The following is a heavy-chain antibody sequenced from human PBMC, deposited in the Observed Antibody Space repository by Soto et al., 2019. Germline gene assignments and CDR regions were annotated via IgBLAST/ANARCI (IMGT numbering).Heavy chain of an antibody. V-gene: IGHV3-7*03. CDR1: GFTFGSNW. CDR2: IKRDGSEK. Sequence: EVQLVESGGGLVQPGGSLRLSCAASGFTFGSNWMSWVRQGPGKGLEWVANIKRDGSEKYYVDSVKGRFTISRDNAKNTLYLQMNSLRADDTAVYYCASLEWESTGYADYWGQGTLVTVSS. J-gene: IGHJ4*02. D-gene: IGHD3-3*01. CDR3: ASLEWESTGYADY.